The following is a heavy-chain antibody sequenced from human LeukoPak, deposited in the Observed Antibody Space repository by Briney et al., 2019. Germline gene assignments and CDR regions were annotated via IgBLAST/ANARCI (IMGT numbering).Heavy chain of an antibody. CDR3: ARDGSYWAN. J-gene: IGHJ4*02. CDR2: IKQDGSEK. CDR1: GFTFSSHW. V-gene: IGHV3-7*01. D-gene: IGHD1-26*01. Sequence: GGSLRLSCVASGFTFSSHWMSWVRQAPGKGLEWVANIKQDGSEKYYVDSVKGRFTISRDNAKNSVYLQMNSLRAEDTAVYYCARDGSYWANWGQGTLVTVSS.